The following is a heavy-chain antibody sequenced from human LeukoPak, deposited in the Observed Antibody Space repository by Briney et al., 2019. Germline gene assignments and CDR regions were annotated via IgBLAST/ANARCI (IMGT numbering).Heavy chain of an antibody. J-gene: IGHJ6*03. CDR2: ISWNSGSI. CDR1: GFTFDDYA. CDR3: ARDAVYYGSGSYYYYYMDV. Sequence: PGGSLRLSCAASGFTFDDYAMHWVRQAPGKGLEWVSGISWNSGSIGYADSVKGRFTISRDNAKNSLYLQMNSLRAEDTAVYYCARDAVYYGSGSYYYYYMDVWGKGTTVTISS. D-gene: IGHD3-10*01. V-gene: IGHV3-9*01.